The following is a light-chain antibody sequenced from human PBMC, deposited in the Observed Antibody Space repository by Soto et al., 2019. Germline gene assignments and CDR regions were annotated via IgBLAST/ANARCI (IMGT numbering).Light chain of an antibody. V-gene: IGKV3-15*01. J-gene: IGKJ2*01. CDR1: QSVSSN. Sequence: EIVMTQSPATLSVSPGERATLSCRASQSVSSNLAWYQQKPGHAPRLLIYGASTRATGIPARFSGSGSGTEFTLTISILQSEDFAVYYCQQYNNWYTFGQGTKVEI. CDR2: GAS. CDR3: QQYNNWYT.